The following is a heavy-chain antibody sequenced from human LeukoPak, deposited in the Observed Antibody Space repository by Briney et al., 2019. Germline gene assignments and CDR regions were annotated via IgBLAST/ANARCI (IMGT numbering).Heavy chain of an antibody. CDR2: INPNSGGT. D-gene: IGHD4-17*01. CDR1: GYTFTGYY. V-gene: IGHV1-2*02. CDR3: ARWGGLYGDYGFGFDY. Sequence: ASVKVSCKASGYTFTGYYMHWVRQAPGQGLEWMGWINPNSGGTNYAQKIQGRVTMTRDTSISTAYMELSRLRSDDTAVYYCARWGGLYGDYGFGFDYWGQGTLVTVSS. J-gene: IGHJ4*02.